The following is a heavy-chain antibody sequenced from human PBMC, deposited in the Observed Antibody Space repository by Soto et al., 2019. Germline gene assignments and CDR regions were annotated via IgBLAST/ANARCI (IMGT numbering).Heavy chain of an antibody. D-gene: IGHD3-9*01. J-gene: IGHJ4*02. CDR3: ARGQPGLFSFDS. Sequence: QLQLQESGSGLVKPSQTLSLTCGVSGGSVSSDFSSWIWIRQTSGKGLEWIGYIYHSGSSYFNPSLVSRGSISIDPSNNQFSLNLTSVTAADTAVYYCARGQPGLFSFDSWGQGILVTVSS. CDR1: GGSVSSDFSS. CDR2: IYHSGSS. V-gene: IGHV4-30-2*01.